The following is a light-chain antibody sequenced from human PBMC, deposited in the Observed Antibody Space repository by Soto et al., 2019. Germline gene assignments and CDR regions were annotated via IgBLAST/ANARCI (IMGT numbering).Light chain of an antibody. V-gene: IGKV3-11*01. CDR3: QQRSNWLYT. CDR2: DAS. CDR1: QSVGSY. J-gene: IGKJ2*01. Sequence: VLTQSPATLSLSPGESATLSCWVSQSVGSYLAWYQQKPGQAPRLLIYDASNRAAGIPARFSGSGSGTDFTLTISSLEPEDFAVYYCQQRSNWLYTFGQGTKLEIK.